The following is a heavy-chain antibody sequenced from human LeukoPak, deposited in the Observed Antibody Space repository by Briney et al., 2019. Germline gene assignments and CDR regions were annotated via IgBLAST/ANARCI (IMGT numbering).Heavy chain of an antibody. CDR1: GFTFGTYA. V-gene: IGHV3-23*01. J-gene: IGHJ6*03. CDR2: ISGSGIST. D-gene: IGHD6-25*01. Sequence: GGSLRLSCAASGFTFGTYAMSWVRQAPGKGLEWVSAISGSGISTYYAASVKGRFTISRDNSKNTLYLQMNSLRAEDTAVYYCAKAGANYYYSYMDVWGKATTVTVPS. CDR3: AKAGANYYYSYMDV.